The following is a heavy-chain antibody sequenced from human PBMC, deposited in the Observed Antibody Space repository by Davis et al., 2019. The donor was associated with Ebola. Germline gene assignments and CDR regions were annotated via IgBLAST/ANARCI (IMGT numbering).Heavy chain of an antibody. J-gene: IGHJ1*01. V-gene: IGHV3-9*01. CDR1: GFTFDDYA. Sequence: GGSLRLSCAASGFTFDDYAMHWVRQAPGKGLEWVSGISWSSGSMAYADSVKGRFTISRDNAKNSLYLQMHSLRAEDTAVYYCAKTVGWLQQSGEEYFQNWGQGTLVTVSS. CDR3: AKTVGWLQQSGEEYFQN. CDR2: ISWSSGSM. D-gene: IGHD5-24*01.